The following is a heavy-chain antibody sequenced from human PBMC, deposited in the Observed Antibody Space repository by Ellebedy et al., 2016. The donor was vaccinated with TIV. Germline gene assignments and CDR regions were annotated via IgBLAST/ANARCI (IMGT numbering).Heavy chain of an antibody. D-gene: IGHD1-14*01. Sequence: GESLKISCAASGFDFSGQAMHWVRQAPGKGLEWVASISYDGNKNYADSVKGRFTISRDNSKNTLGLQMDRLKREDTAVYYCARDYHSIGDYWGQGTLVTVSS. V-gene: IGHV3-30*04. CDR3: ARDYHSIGDY. CDR2: ISYDGNK. J-gene: IGHJ4*02. CDR1: GFDFSGQA.